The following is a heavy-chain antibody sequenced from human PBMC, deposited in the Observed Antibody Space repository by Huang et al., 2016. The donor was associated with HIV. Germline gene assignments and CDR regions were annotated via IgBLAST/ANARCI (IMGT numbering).Heavy chain of an antibody. CDR2: ISWNSGDI. V-gene: IGHV3-9*01. CDR1: GFKFDDYA. J-gene: IGHJ4*02. D-gene: IGHD6-19*01. Sequence: EVQLEEFGGRLVQPGRSLRLSCATYGFKFDDYAMHWVRQVSGGGLEWVAGISWNSGDILYADSVRGRFAISRDNAVKSLYLQMDSLRREDTALYYCVKDRRMRGSGWTFFDNWGQGTLVDVSS. CDR3: VKDRRMRGSGWTFFDN.